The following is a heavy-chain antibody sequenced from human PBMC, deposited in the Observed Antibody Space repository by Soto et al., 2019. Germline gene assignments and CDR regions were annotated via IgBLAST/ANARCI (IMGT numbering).Heavy chain of an antibody. V-gene: IGHV4-4*02. CDR1: GGSITNSW. CDR2: VSHIGNT. CDR3: ARRCDSSTCYVLDF. J-gene: IGHJ4*02. D-gene: IGHD3-22*01. Sequence: QVQLQESGPRLMKPSGTLSLTCGVSGGSITNSWWSWVRQPPREGMEWIGEVSHIGNTNYNPSLKSRVTISIDKSKNNFSLDLTSVTAADTATHYCARRCDSSTCYVLDFWGQGTQVTVSS.